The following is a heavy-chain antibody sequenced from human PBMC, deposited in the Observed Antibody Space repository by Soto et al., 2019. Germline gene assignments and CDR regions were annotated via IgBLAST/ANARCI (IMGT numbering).Heavy chain of an antibody. CDR2: IDPSGGRT. V-gene: IGHV1-46*01. D-gene: IGHD3-22*01. CDR3: ARDRDDSSGYPFDS. CDR1: GYTFTTYY. J-gene: IGHJ4*02. Sequence: ASVKVSCTASGYTFTTYYMHWIRQAPGQGPEWMAIIDPSGGRTGYAQRFQGRVTLTSDTSTTTVYMELSSLRSDDTAIYYCARDRDDSSGYPFDSWGQGTLVTVSS.